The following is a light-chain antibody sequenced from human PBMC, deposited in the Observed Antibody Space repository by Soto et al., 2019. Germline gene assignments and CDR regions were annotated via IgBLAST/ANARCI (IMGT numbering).Light chain of an antibody. J-gene: IGKJ4*01. Sequence: IVLTQSPATLYLSPGERATLSCRASQSISSYLAWYQQKRGQAPRLLIYDASNRATGIPARFSGSGSGTDFTLTISSLETEDVAVYYCQQHSSWPLTFCGGTKVDIK. V-gene: IGKV3-11*01. CDR1: QSISSY. CDR3: QQHSSWPLT. CDR2: DAS.